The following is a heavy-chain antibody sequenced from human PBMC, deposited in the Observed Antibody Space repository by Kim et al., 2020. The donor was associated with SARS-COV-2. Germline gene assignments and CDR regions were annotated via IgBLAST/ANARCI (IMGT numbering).Heavy chain of an antibody. CDR2: IYSSGST. CDR3: ARDTPLYSSSWYSGL. J-gene: IGHJ4*02. V-gene: IGHV3-53*01. Sequence: GGSLRLSCAASGFTVSSNYMSWVRQAPGKGLEWVSVIYSSGSTYYADSVKGRFTISRDTSKNTLYLQMNSLRAEDTAVYYCARDTPLYSSSWYSGLWGQGTLVTVSS. CDR1: GFTVSSNY. D-gene: IGHD6-13*01.